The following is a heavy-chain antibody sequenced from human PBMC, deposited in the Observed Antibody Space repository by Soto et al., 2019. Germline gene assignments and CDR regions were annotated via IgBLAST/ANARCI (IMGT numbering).Heavy chain of an antibody. CDR2: IYYSYSGTT. J-gene: IGHJ4*02. CDR3: AKVGSDYFDY. D-gene: IGHD3-16*01. Sequence: QVQLQESGPGLVKPSETLSLTCTVSGASIISNYWSWIRQTPGKGLEWIGYIYYSYSGTTNYNPSLKSRVTISVDTSQNQFSLNLTSVTAADTAVYYCAKVGSDYFDYWGQGTLVTVSS. CDR1: GASIISNY. V-gene: IGHV4-59*01.